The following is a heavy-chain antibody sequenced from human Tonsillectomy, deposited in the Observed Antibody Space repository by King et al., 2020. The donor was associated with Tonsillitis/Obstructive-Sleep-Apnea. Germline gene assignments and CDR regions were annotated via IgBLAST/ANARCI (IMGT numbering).Heavy chain of an antibody. J-gene: IGHJ3*02. CDR3: AREGIYVSRGYADAFDI. Sequence: HVQLVESGGGVVQPGRSLRLSCAASGFTFSNYAIHWVRQAPGKGLEWVAVISYNGSNKYYADSVKGRFTISRDNSKNTLDLQMNSLRAEDTAVYYCAREGIYVSRGYADAFDICGQGTMVTVSS. CDR1: GFTFSNYA. D-gene: IGHD3-22*01. V-gene: IGHV3-30*04. CDR2: ISYNGSNK.